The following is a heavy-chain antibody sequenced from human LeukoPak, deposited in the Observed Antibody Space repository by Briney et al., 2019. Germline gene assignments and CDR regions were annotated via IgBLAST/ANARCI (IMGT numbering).Heavy chain of an antibody. J-gene: IGHJ4*02. CDR2: IYYSGST. Sequence: PSETLSLTCTVSGGSVNSGAYYWGWIRQPPGKGLEWIGSIYYSGSTYFNPSLKSRVTISVDTSKNQFSLKLSSVTAADTAVYYCARSKAVAGRECFDYWGQGTLVTVSS. D-gene: IGHD6-19*01. CDR3: ARSKAVAGRECFDY. V-gene: IGHV4-39*01. CDR1: GGSVNSGAYY.